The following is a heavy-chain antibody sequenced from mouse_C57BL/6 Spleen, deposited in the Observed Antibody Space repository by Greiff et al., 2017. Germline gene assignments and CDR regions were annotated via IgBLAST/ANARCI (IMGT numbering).Heavy chain of an antibody. V-gene: IGHV6-3*01. D-gene: IGHD2-14*01. CDR1: GFTFSNYW. Sequence: EVMLVESGGGLVQPGGSMKLSCVASGFTFSNYWMNWVRQSPEKGLEWVAQIRLKSDNYATHYAESVKGRFTISRDDSKSSVYLQMNNLRAEDTGIYYCTKAMGTTGCGFAYWGQGTLVTVSA. CDR3: TKAMGTTGCGFAY. J-gene: IGHJ3*01. CDR2: IRLKSDNYAT.